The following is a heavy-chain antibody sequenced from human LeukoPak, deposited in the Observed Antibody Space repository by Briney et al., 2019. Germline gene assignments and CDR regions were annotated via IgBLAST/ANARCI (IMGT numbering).Heavy chain of an antibody. Sequence: GGSLRLSCTASGFTSSSYWMSWVRQAPGKGLEWVANIKQDGSEKYYVDSVKGRFTISRDNSKNTLYLQMNSLRAEDTAVYYCAREWGTGFDPWGQGTLVTVSS. D-gene: IGHD1-1*01. CDR1: GFTSSSYW. J-gene: IGHJ5*02. V-gene: IGHV3-7*01. CDR3: AREWGTGFDP. CDR2: IKQDGSEK.